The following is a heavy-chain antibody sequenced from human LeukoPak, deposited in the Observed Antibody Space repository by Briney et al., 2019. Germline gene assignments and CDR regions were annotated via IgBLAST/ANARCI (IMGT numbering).Heavy chain of an antibody. V-gene: IGHV3-23*01. CDR1: GFTFSRYS. J-gene: IGHJ4*02. D-gene: IGHD2-2*01. Sequence: RPGGSLRLSCAGSGFTFSRYSMTWVRQAPGKGLEWVSSLNSGGDDTYYADSVEGRFTISRDNSKGTLYLQMNSLRAEDTAVYYCATGASGRYCSDTNCYFWGQGTLVTVSS. CDR3: ATGASGRYCSDTNCYF. CDR2: LNSGGDDT.